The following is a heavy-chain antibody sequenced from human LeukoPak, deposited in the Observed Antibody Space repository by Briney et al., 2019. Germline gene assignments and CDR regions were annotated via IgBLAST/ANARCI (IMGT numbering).Heavy chain of an antibody. Sequence: SETLSLTCTVSGVSISSYYWSWIRQPPGKGLEWIGYIYYSGSTNYNPSLKSRVTISVDTSKNHFSLKLSSVTAADTAVYYCARDLAVAGTWNWFDPWGQGTLVTVSS. CDR1: GVSISSYY. CDR3: ARDLAVAGTWNWFDP. CDR2: IYYSGST. V-gene: IGHV4-59*12. D-gene: IGHD6-19*01. J-gene: IGHJ5*02.